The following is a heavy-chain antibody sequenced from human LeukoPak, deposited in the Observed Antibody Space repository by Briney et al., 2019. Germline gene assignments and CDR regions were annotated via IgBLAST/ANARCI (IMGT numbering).Heavy chain of an antibody. V-gene: IGHV4-59*01. J-gene: IGHJ4*02. Sequence: SETLSLTCTVSGGSISSYYWNWIRQPPGKGLEWIGYIYYSGSTNYNPSLKSRVTISVDTSKNQFSLKLSSVTAADTAVYYCARDRRYGGNSLDYWGQGTLVTVSS. CDR2: IYYSGST. CDR3: ARDRRYGGNSLDY. D-gene: IGHD4-23*01. CDR1: GGSISSYY.